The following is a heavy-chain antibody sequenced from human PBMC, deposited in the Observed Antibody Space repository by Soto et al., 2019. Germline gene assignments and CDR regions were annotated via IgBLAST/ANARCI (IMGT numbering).Heavy chain of an antibody. D-gene: IGHD6-13*01. Sequence: GSLRLSCAASVFTFSSYAMSWVRQAPGKGLEWVSAISGSGGSTYYADSVKGRFTISRDNSKNTLYLQMNSLRAEDTAVYYCAKDISSSWYYYYGMDVWGQGTTVTVSS. CDR3: AKDISSSWYYYYGMDV. CDR2: ISGSGGST. CDR1: VFTFSSYA. J-gene: IGHJ6*02. V-gene: IGHV3-23*01.